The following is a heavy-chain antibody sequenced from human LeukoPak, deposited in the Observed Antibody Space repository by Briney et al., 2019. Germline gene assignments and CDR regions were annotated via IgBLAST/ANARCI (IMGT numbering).Heavy chain of an antibody. Sequence: SETLSLTCAVSGGSISSGGYPWSWIRQPPGKGLEWIGYIYHSGSTYYNPSLKSRVTISVDRTKNQFSLKLSSVTAADTAVYYCAREGGSIVGATDTSGAFDIWGQGTMVTVSS. D-gene: IGHD1-26*01. CDR3: AREGGSIVGATDTSGAFDI. CDR1: GGSISSGGYP. CDR2: IYHSGST. J-gene: IGHJ3*02. V-gene: IGHV4-30-2*01.